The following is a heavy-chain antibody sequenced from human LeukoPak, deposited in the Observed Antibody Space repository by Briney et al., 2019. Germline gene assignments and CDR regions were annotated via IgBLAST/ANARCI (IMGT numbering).Heavy chain of an antibody. V-gene: IGHV3-9*03. CDR1: GFTFDDYA. J-gene: IGHJ4*02. D-gene: IGHD3-10*01. CDR3: AKGGLGSSHFDY. CDR2: ISWNSGSI. Sequence: QPGRSLRLSCAASGFTFDDYAMHWVRQAPGKGLEWVSGISWNSGSIGYADFVKGRFTISRDNAKNSLCLQMNSLRAEDMALYYCAKGGLGSSHFDYWGQGTLVTVSS.